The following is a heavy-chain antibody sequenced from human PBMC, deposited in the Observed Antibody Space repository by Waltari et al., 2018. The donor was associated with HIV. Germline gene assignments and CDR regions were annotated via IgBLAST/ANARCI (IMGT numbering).Heavy chain of an antibody. CDR2: IYYIGST. Sequence: QVQLQESGPGLVKPSEPVSLTCTVPGGSISSSYWTWIRQPPGKGLDWIGYIYYIGSTNYNPSLKSRVTISVDTSKNQFSLKLSSVTAADTAVYYCARVSSGGGGGNRYFDYWGQGALVTVSS. V-gene: IGHV4-59*01. CDR1: GGSISSSY. CDR3: ARVSSGGGGGNRYFDY. J-gene: IGHJ4*02. D-gene: IGHD2-15*01.